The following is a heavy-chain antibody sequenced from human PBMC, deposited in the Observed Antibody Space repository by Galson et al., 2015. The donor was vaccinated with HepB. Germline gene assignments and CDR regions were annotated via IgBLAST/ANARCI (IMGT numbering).Heavy chain of an antibody. V-gene: IGHV3-30*18. CDR1: GFTFRSYG. D-gene: IGHD2-21*02. Sequence: SLRLSCAASGFTFRSYGMHWVRQVPGKGLEWVAVISDDGSNKYYADSVKGRFTISRDNSENTLYLQMNSLRAEDTAVYYCAKGMVTAIGGEIDYWGQGTLVTVSS. CDR2: ISDDGSNK. J-gene: IGHJ4*02. CDR3: AKGMVTAIGGEIDY.